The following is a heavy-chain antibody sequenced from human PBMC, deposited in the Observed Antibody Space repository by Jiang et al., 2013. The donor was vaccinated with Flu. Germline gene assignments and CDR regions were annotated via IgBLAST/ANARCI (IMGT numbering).Heavy chain of an antibody. CDR3: ARQFSAVYGMDI. CDR2: IDPSFPAG. D-gene: IGHD5-24*01. Sequence: GAEVKKPRSSVKVSCKVSGGTFGTYTIHWVRQAPGQGLEWMGGIDPSFPAGNYAQKFQGRVTITADESTRTSYMELSSLRSDDTAVYYCARQFSAVYGMDIWGQGTTVTVSS. J-gene: IGHJ6*02. CDR1: GGTFGTYT. V-gene: IGHV1-69*01.